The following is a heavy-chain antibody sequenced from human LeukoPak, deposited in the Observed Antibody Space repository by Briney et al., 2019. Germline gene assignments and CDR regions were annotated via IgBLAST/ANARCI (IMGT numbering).Heavy chain of an antibody. J-gene: IGHJ3*02. CDR1: GFSFSNYV. CDR2: IMPNGETR. CDR3: ARDRDGGFAFDI. Sequence: GGSLRLSCAASGFSFSNYVMHWVRQAPGKGLEYVSAIMPNGETRGYANSMKGRFTISRDNSKNTLYLQTGSLRAEDMAIYYCARDRDGGFAFDIWGQGTLVTVSS. D-gene: IGHD2-15*01. V-gene: IGHV3-64*01.